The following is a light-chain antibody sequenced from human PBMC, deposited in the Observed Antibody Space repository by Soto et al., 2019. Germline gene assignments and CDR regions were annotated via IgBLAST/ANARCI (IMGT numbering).Light chain of an antibody. J-gene: IGKJ1*01. CDR3: QQYSIWRT. V-gene: IGKV3-15*01. Sequence: EIVMTQSPATLSLSPGERATLSCRASESVSNNLAWYQQKAAQAPRLLIYGASTRATGIPARFSGSGSGTEFTLTISSLQSEDFAVYYCQQYSIWRTFGQGTKVDIK. CDR2: GAS. CDR1: ESVSNN.